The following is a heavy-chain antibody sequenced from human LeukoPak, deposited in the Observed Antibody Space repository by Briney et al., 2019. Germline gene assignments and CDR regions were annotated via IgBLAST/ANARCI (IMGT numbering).Heavy chain of an antibody. Sequence: GESLRLSCAASGFTFSSYAMSWVRQAPGKGLEWVSAISGSGGSTYYADSVKGRFTISRDNSKNTLYLQMNSLRAEDTAVYYCAKAVRNYYDRSGFQHWGQGTLVTVSS. J-gene: IGHJ1*01. V-gene: IGHV3-23*01. D-gene: IGHD3-22*01. CDR3: AKAVRNYYDRSGFQH. CDR1: GFTFSSYA. CDR2: ISGSGGST.